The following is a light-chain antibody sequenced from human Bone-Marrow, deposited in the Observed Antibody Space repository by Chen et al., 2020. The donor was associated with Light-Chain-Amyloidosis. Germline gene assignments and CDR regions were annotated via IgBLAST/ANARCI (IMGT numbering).Light chain of an antibody. J-gene: IGKJ4*01. CDR1: QTISSNY. CDR2: GSS. CDR3: QQYGTSPLT. Sequence: EIVLTQSPGTLSLSPGEGANLSCRASQTISSNYLTWYQQKFGQAPRLLTYGSSSRATGIPDRFTGSGSGTDFTLTINRLEPEDFAMYYCQQYGTSPLTLGGGTKVEIK. V-gene: IGKV3-20*01.